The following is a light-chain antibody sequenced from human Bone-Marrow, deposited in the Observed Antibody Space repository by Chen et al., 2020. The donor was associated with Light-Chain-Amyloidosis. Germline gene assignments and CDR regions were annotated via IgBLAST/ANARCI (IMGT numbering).Light chain of an antibody. Sequence: QSALTQPHSVSGSPGQSVPISCTGTSSDIGGYDYVSWYQQYPGTAPKLIIYDVNKRPSGVPDRFSASKSANTASLTISGLQADDEAEDHCCAYAGTYTWLFGGGTRLSVL. V-gene: IGLV2-11*01. J-gene: IGLJ3*02. CDR2: DVN. CDR1: SSDIGGYDY. CDR3: CAYAGTYTWL.